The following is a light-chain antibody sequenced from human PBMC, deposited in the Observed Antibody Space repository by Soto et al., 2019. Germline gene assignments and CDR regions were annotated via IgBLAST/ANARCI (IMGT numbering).Light chain of an antibody. CDR3: TSYTSTFHDV. V-gene: IGLV2-14*01. CDR2: DVA. Sequence: QSALTQPASVSGSPGQSITISCTGTSSDIGGYNYVSWYQQHPGNAPKLIIYDVANRPSGVSDRFSGSKSGNTASLTISGLQAEDEAEYFCTSYTSTFHDVFGTGTKLTVL. J-gene: IGLJ1*01. CDR1: SSDIGGYNY.